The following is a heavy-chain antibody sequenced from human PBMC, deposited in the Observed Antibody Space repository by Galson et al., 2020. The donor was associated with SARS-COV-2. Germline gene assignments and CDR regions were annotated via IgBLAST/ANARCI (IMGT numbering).Heavy chain of an antibody. V-gene: IGHV3-21*01. J-gene: IGHJ6*02. D-gene: IGHD1-26*01. CDR2: ISINSDYI. Sequence: GGSLRLSCAVSGFTFSSYTMNWVRQAPGKGLEWVSAISINSDYIYYADSVKGRFTISRDNGKNSLYLQMNSLRGEDTAVYYCVRDASWAKFAMEVWGQGTTVTVSS. CDR1: GFTFSSYT. CDR3: VRDASWAKFAMEV.